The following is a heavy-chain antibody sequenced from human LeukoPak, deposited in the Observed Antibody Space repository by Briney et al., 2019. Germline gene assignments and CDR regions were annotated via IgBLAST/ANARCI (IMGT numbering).Heavy chain of an antibody. CDR1: GFTFSSYA. CDR3: AKDLLYSRDGGY. Sequence: GWSLRLSCAASGFTFSSYAMSWVRQAPGKGLEWVSAISGSGGSTYYADSVKGRFTISRDNSKNTLYLQMNSLRAEDTAVYYCAKDLLYSRDGGYWGQGTLVTVSS. D-gene: IGHD6-13*01. J-gene: IGHJ4*02. CDR2: ISGSGGST. V-gene: IGHV3-23*01.